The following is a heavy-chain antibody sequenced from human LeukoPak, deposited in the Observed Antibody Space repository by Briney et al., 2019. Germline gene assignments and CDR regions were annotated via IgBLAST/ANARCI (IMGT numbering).Heavy chain of an antibody. CDR3: ARGSGGSPFDY. D-gene: IGHD2-15*01. CDR1: GGSISSYY. CDR2: IYYSGST. V-gene: IGHV4-59*01. Sequence: SETLSLTCTVSGGSISSYYWSWIRQPPGKGLEWIGYIYYSGSTNYYPSLKSRVTISVDTSKNQFSLKLSSVTAADTAVYYCARGSGGSPFDYWGQGTLVTVSS. J-gene: IGHJ4*02.